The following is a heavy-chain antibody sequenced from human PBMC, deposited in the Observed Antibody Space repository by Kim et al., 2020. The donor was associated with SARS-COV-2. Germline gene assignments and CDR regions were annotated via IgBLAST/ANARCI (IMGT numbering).Heavy chain of an antibody. CDR3: ARWRWLQSEFDY. V-gene: IGHV3-11*06. CDR1: GFTFSDHY. D-gene: IGHD5-12*01. CDR2: ISGGSDNI. Sequence: GGSLRLSCAASGFTFSDHYMSWIRQAPGKGLEWGSFISGGSDNINYVDSVKGRFTISRDNAKNSLYLQMNSLRVEDTAIYYCARWRWLQSEFDYWGQGTLVTVSS. J-gene: IGHJ4*02.